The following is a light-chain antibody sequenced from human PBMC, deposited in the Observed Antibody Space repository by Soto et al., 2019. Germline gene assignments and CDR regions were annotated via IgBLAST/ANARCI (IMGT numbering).Light chain of an antibody. Sequence: QSALTQPASVSGSPGQSITISCTGTSSDVGSYNYVSWYQQHPGKAPKLILYDVSDRPSGVSNRFSGSKSGNTASLTVSGLQAEDEADYYCSSFTTSNSLVFGGGTKLTVL. CDR3: SSFTTSNSLV. CDR2: DVS. V-gene: IGLV2-14*01. CDR1: SSDVGSYNY. J-gene: IGLJ3*02.